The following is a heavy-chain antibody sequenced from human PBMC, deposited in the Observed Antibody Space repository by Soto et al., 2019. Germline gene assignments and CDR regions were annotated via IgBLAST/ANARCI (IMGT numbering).Heavy chain of an antibody. CDR1: GYTFTGYR. Sequence: ASVKVSCKASGYTFTGYRIRWVRQAPGQGLEWMGWINPNSGDTKQIEKFQGRVTMTRDTSISTAYMELSSLNSDDTAVYYCARLVGSLWGQGTLVTVSS. CDR3: ARLVGSL. V-gene: IGHV1-2*02. CDR2: INPNSGDT. D-gene: IGHD1-26*01. J-gene: IGHJ4*02.